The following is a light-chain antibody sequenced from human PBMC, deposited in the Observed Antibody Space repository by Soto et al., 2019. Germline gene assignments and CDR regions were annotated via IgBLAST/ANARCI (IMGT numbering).Light chain of an antibody. CDR1: SGSIASNY. Sequence: NFMLTQPHSVSESPGKTVTISCTRSSGSIASNYVQWYQRRPGSAPTTVIYEDNQRPSGVPDRFSGSIDSSSNSASLTISGLKTEDEADYYCQSYDSSIVVFGGGTQLTVL. CDR2: EDN. CDR3: QSYDSSIVV. J-gene: IGLJ2*01. V-gene: IGLV6-57*03.